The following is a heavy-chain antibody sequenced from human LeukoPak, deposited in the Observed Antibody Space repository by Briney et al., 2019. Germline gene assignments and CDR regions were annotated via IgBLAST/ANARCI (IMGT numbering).Heavy chain of an antibody. Sequence: PSETLSLTCTVSGGSISSYYWSWIRQPPGKGLEWIGYIYYSGSTNYNPSLKSRVTISVDTSKNQFSLKLSSVTAADTAVYYCARDVPWYGMDVWGQGTTVTVSS. V-gene: IGHV4-59*01. CDR1: GGSISSYY. CDR3: ARDVPWYGMDV. CDR2: IYYSGST. J-gene: IGHJ6*02. D-gene: IGHD6-6*01.